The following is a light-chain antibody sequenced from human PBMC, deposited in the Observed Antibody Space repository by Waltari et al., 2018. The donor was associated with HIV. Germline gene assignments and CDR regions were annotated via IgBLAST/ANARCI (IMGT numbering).Light chain of an antibody. J-gene: IGLJ3*02. CDR1: SGHSNYA. Sequence: QLVLTQSPSASASLGASVKLTCTLSSGHSNYAIAWHQQQPGKGPRYLMKLKSDRSLIKGEGTPERFPGPGSGAGGYLTITSLQSEAEADDYMQTWGTGIQEVFGGGTKLTVL. V-gene: IGLV4-69*01. CDR2: LKSDRSL. CDR3: QTWGTGIQEV.